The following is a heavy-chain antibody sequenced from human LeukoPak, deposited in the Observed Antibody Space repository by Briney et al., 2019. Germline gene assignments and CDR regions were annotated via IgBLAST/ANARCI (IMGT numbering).Heavy chain of an antibody. CDR1: GGSISSGDYY. CDR3: ARTTYYYNSSGYFTFDY. J-gene: IGHJ4*02. V-gene: IGHV4-30-4*08. CDR2: IYYSGST. Sequence: SQTLSLTCTVSGGSISSGDYYWSWIRQPPGKGLEWIGYIYYSGSTYYNPSLKSRVTISVDTSKNQFSLKLSSVTAADTAVYYCARTTYYYNSSGYFTFDYWGQGTLVTVSS. D-gene: IGHD3-22*01.